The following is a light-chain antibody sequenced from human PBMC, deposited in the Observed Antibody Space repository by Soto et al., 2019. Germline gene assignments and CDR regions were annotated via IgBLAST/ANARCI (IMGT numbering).Light chain of an antibody. Sequence: EIVLTQTPGTLPLSPGERATLSCRASQSVDSRFLAWYQQTPGQAPRLLIYRSSIRAAGIPDRFSGSGSEPDFTLTITRLEPEDFAVYYCQHYGHSPGLTFGGGTTVGI. CDR1: QSVDSRF. CDR3: QHYGHSPGLT. J-gene: IGKJ4*01. V-gene: IGKV3-20*01. CDR2: RSS.